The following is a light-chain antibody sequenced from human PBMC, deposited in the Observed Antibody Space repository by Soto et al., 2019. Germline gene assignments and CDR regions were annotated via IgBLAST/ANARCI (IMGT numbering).Light chain of an antibody. CDR3: QQYNSYSRT. CDR2: KAS. Sequence: DIHLTQPHSTLSESIGDRVTITCRASQSISIWLAWYQQKPGKAPELLIYKASDLESGVPSRFSGSGSGTEFTLTISSLQPDDFATYYCQQYNSYSRTFGQGTKVDIK. J-gene: IGKJ1*01. CDR1: QSISIW. V-gene: IGKV1-5*03.